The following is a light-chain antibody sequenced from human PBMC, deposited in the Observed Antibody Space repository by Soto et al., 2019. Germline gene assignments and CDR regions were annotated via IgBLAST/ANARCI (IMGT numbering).Light chain of an antibody. Sequence: DIQMTQSPSSLSASVGDRVTITCRASQGIRNDLSWYQQKPGKAPKRLIYAASSLQGGVPSRFSGSGSGTEFTLTITXLXPXXXXTXXXXLHKSYLWTFGQGTKVEI. CDR1: QGIRND. CDR2: AAS. V-gene: IGKV1-17*01. J-gene: IGKJ1*01. CDR3: XLHKSYLWT.